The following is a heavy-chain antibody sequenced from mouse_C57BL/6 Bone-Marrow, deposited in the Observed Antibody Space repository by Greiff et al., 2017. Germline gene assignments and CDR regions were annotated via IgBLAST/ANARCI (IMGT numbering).Heavy chain of an antibody. CDR3: ARERGYYGSSSGYFDG. D-gene: IGHD1-1*01. V-gene: IGHV1-69*01. J-gene: IGHJ1*03. Sequence: QVQLQQPGAELVMPGASVKLSCKASGYTFTSYWMHWVKQRPGQGLEWIGEIDPSDSYTNYNQKFKGKSTLTVDKSSSTAYMQLSSLTSEDSAVYYCARERGYYGSSSGYFDGWGTGTTVTVSS. CDR1: GYTFTSYW. CDR2: IDPSDSYT.